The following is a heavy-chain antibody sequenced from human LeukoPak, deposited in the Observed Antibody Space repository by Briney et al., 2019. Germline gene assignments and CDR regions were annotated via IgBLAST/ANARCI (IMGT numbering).Heavy chain of an antibody. CDR1: GGSISSGDYY. D-gene: IGHD2-2*01. CDR3: ARAWDIVVVPAANFDY. Sequence: PSQTLSLTCTVSGGSISSGDYYWSWIRQPPGKGLEWIGEINHSGSTNYNPSLKSRVTISVDTSKNQFSLKLSSVTAADTAVYYCARAWDIVVVPAANFDYWGQGTLVTVSS. J-gene: IGHJ4*02. V-gene: IGHV4-30-4*01. CDR2: INHSGST.